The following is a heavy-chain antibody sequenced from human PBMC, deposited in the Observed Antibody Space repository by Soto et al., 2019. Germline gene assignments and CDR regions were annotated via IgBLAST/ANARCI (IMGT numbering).Heavy chain of an antibody. Sequence: SETLSLTCTVSGGSINTVNYYWSWIRQSPDKGLEWIGHIYNGGTTYNNPSLTSRVTISVDTSKNQFSLKLSSVTAADTAVYHCASEDPTYYYDNGGFYWEPDYQYYFDYWGQGTLVTVSS. CDR1: GGSINTVNYY. V-gene: IGHV4-39*01. CDR3: ASEDPTYYYDNGGFYWEPDYQYYFDY. J-gene: IGHJ4*02. CDR2: IYNGGTT. D-gene: IGHD3-22*01.